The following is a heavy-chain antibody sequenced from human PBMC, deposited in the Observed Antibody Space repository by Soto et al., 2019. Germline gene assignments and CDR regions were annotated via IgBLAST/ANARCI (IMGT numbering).Heavy chain of an antibody. Sequence: SETLSLTCAVYGGSFSGYYWSWIRQPPGKGLEWIGEINHSGSTNYNPSLKSRVTISVDTSKNQFSLKLSSVTAADTAVYYCARRPARIAPRFDPWGQGTLVTVSS. CDR3: ARRPARIAPRFDP. CDR1: GGSFSGYY. V-gene: IGHV4-34*01. CDR2: INHSGST. D-gene: IGHD6-13*01. J-gene: IGHJ5*02.